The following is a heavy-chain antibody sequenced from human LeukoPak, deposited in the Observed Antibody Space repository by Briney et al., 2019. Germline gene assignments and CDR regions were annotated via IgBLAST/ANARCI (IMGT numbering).Heavy chain of an antibody. J-gene: IGHJ2*01. CDR2: ISYNGNNK. V-gene: IGHV3-30-3*01. CDR1: GFTFSSYD. D-gene: IGHD5-24*01. CDR3: ARDGYNEEDWYFDL. Sequence: GGSLRLSCAASGFTFSSYDMHWVRQAPGKGLEWVAVISYNGNNKYCADSVKGRFTISRDNSKETLYLQMNSPRAEDTAVYYCARDGYNEEDWYFDLWGRGILVTVSS.